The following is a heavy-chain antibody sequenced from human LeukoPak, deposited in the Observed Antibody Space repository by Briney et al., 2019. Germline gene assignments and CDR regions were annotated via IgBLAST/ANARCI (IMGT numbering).Heavy chain of an antibody. D-gene: IGHD4-17*01. J-gene: IGHJ4*02. CDR2: IKSKTDGGTT. Sequence: GGSLRLSCAASGFSFTNAWMSWVRQAPGKGLEWVGRIKSKTDGGTTDYAAPVKDRFTISRDDLKDTLYLQMNSLKTEDIAVYYCATEYYGAYNYWGQGTLVTVSS. CDR3: ATEYYGAYNY. CDR1: GFSFTNAW. V-gene: IGHV3-15*01.